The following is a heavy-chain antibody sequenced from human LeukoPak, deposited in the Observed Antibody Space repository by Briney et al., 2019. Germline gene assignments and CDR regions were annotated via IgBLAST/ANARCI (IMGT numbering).Heavy chain of an antibody. D-gene: IGHD4-23*01. CDR3: ARDRSDYGPNFPFS. CDR2: IYHSGST. CDR1: GYSISSGYY. Sequence: SETLSLTCTVSGYSISSGYYWGWIRQPPGKGLEWIGSIYHSGSTYYNPSLKSRVTISVDTSKNQFSLKPSSVTAADTAVYYCARDRSDYGPNFPFSWGQGILVTVSS. J-gene: IGHJ5*02. V-gene: IGHV4-38-2*02.